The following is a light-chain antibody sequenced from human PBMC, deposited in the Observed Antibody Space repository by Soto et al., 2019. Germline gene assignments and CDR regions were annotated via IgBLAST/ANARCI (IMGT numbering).Light chain of an antibody. CDR2: AAS. V-gene: IGKV1-9*01. J-gene: IGKJ4*01. Sequence: DIQMTQSPSSLSGSVVDRFTITFLASQDISSYLAWYQQKPGKAPTLLIYAASTLQSGVPSRFSGSGFGTDFTLTISSLQAEDFASYYCQQLRSYPSTFGGGTKVDIK. CDR3: QQLRSYPST. CDR1: QDISSY.